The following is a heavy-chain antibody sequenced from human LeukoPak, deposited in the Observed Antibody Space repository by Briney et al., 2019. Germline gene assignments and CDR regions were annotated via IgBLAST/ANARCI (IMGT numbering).Heavy chain of an antibody. Sequence: GGSLRLSCAASGFTFSSYSMNWVRQAPGKGLEWVSSISSSSSYIYYADSVKGRFTISRNNAKNSLYLQMNSLRDEDTAVYYCARDRLLEDRDYSYYYYMDVWGKGTTVTVSS. CDR3: ARDRLLEDRDYSYYYYMDV. CDR1: GFTFSSYS. V-gene: IGHV3-21*01. D-gene: IGHD1-1*01. J-gene: IGHJ6*03. CDR2: ISSSSSYI.